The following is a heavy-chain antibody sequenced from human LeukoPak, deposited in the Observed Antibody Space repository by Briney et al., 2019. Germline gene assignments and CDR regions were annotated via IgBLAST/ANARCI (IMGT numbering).Heavy chain of an antibody. CDR2: IKSKTDGGTT. D-gene: IGHD4-23*01. J-gene: IGHJ4*02. CDR1: GFTFSNAW. Sequence: PGGSLRLSCAASGFTFSNAWMSWVRQAPWKGLEWVGRIKSKTDGGTTDYAAPVKGRFTISRDDSKNTLYLQMNSLKTEDTAVYYCTTAPTVVTPTDYWGQGTLVTVSS. V-gene: IGHV3-15*01. CDR3: TTAPTVVTPTDY.